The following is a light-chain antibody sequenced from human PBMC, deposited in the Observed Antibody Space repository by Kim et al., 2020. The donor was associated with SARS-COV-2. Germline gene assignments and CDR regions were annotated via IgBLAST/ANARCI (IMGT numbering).Light chain of an antibody. CDR3: SSYTSSSTLV. CDR2: DVS. Sequence: GQTVTTPGTETGRAVGGDNYCPWNQRHPGKAPKLMIYDVSKRPSGVSNRFSGSKSGNTASLTISGLQAEDEADYYCSSYTSSSTLVFGGGTQLTVL. CDR1: GRAVGGDNY. V-gene: IGLV2-14*04. J-gene: IGLJ2*01.